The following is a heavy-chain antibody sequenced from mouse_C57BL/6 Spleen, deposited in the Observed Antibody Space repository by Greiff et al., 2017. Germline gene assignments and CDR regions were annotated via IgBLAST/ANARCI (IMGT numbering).Heavy chain of an antibody. Sequence: QVQLQQSGAELVRPGTSVKVSCKASGYAFTNYLIAWVKQRPGQGLGWIGVINPGSGGTNYNEKFKGKATLTADKSSSTAYMQLSSLTSEDSAVYFCARSGTTVVATGDFDYWGQGTTLTVSS. CDR1: GYAFTNYL. V-gene: IGHV1-54*01. D-gene: IGHD1-1*01. CDR3: ARSGTTVVATGDFDY. J-gene: IGHJ2*01. CDR2: INPGSGGT.